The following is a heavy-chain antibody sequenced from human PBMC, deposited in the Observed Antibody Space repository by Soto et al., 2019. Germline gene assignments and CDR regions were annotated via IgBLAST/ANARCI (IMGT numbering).Heavy chain of an antibody. V-gene: IGHV3-33*01. J-gene: IGHJ6*02. CDR3: ARAYTPDYRRHGMDV. D-gene: IGHD4-4*01. CDR2: IWYDGFDR. CDR1: GFSFSDFG. Sequence: QVQLVESGGGVVQPGRSLRLSCTASGFSFSDFGMHWVRQAPGKGLEWVAVIWYDGFDRTYADSVKGRFTISRDNSKNTLYLQMNSLSADDTALYYRARAYTPDYRRHGMDVWGQGTTVTVSS.